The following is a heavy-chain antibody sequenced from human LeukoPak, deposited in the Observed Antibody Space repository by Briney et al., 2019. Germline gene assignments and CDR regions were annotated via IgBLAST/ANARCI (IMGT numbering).Heavy chain of an antibody. D-gene: IGHD5-24*01. CDR3: ARQRGDGYNVGQI. CDR1: GYRFASYW. CDR2: IYPGDSDT. V-gene: IGHV5-51*01. J-gene: IGHJ4*02. Sequence: GESLKISCKGSGYRFASYWIGRVRQMPGKGLEWMGIIYPGDSDTRYSPSFQGQVTISADKSISTAYPQWSSLKASDTALYYCARQRGDGYNVGQIWGQGTLVTVSS.